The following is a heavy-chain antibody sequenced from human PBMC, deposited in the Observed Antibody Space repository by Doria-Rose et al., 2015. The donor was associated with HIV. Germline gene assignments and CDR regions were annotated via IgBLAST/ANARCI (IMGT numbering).Heavy chain of an antibody. CDR2: YYSSGRT. J-gene: IGHJ4*02. Sequence: QVQLQESGPGLVKPSETLSLTCTVSGASISSDNYWGWIRQPPGKGLEWIGSYYSSGRTYYNPSLKSRVTISADTSKNQFSLNLSSLTAADTAVYYCVMMPHYWGQGTLAIVSS. V-gene: IGHV4-38-2*02. CDR1: GASISSDNY. CDR3: VMMPHY. D-gene: IGHD3-16*01.